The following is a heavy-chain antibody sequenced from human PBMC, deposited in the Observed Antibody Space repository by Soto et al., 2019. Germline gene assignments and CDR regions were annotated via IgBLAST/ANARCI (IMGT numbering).Heavy chain of an antibody. V-gene: IGHV3-11*01. CDR3: ARVNTDNFGVLDAFDI. D-gene: IGHD2-8*01. J-gene: IGHJ3*02. Sequence: PGGSLRLSCAASGFTFSDYYMSWIRQAPGKGLEWVSYISSSGSTIYYADSVKGRFTISRDNAKNSLYLQMNSLRAEDTAVYYCARVNTDNFGVLDAFDIWGQGTMVTVSS. CDR1: GFTFSDYY. CDR2: ISSSGSTI.